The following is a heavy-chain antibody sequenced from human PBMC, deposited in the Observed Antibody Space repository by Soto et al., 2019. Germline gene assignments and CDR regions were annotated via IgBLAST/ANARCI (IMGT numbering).Heavy chain of an antibody. V-gene: IGHV4-31*03. CDR2: IYYSGST. D-gene: IGHD1-26*01. Sequence: SETLSLTCTVSGGSISSGGYYWSWIRQHPGKGLEWIGYIYYSGSTYYNPSLKSRVTISVDTSKNQFSLKLSSVTAADTAVYYCARTRNLGATIDYWGQGTLVTVPQ. J-gene: IGHJ4*02. CDR1: GGSISSGGYY. CDR3: ARTRNLGATIDY.